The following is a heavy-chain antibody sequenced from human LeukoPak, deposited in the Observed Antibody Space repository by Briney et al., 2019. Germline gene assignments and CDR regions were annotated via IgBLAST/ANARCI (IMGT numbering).Heavy chain of an antibody. CDR3: ARVGAAYQDSNY. Sequence: GASVTVSCKASGYTFTAFFIHWVRQAPGQGLEWMGWLNPNSGGTNYAQKFQGRVTMTRDTSISTAYMELSRLGSDDTAVYFCARVGAAYQDSNYWGQGTLVTVSS. V-gene: IGHV1-2*02. D-gene: IGHD1-26*01. CDR2: LNPNSGGT. J-gene: IGHJ4*02. CDR1: GYTFTAFF.